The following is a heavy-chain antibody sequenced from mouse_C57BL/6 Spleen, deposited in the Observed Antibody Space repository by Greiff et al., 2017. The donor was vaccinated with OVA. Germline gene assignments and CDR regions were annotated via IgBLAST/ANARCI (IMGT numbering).Heavy chain of an antibody. V-gene: IGHV1-52*01. D-gene: IGHD2-2*01. CDR2: IDPSDSET. CDR1: GYTFTSYW. CDR3: ARAGSWFAY. J-gene: IGHJ3*01. Sequence: VQLQQPGAELVRPGSSVKLSCKASGYTFTSYWMHWVKQRPRQGLEWIGNIDPSDSETHYYQKFKDKATLTVDKSSSTAYMQLSSLTSEDSAVYYCARAGSWFAYWGQGTLVTVSA.